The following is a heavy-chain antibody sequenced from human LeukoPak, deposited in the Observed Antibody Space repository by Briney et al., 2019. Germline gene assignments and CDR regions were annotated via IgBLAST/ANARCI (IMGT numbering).Heavy chain of an antibody. CDR2: IYYSGST. CDR1: GGPFSSYY. J-gene: IGHJ4*02. V-gene: IGHV4-59*01. D-gene: IGHD1-1*01. Sequence: PSETLSLTCTVSGGPFSSYYWSWIRQPPGKGLEWIGYIYYSGSTNYNPSLKSRVTISVDTSKNQFSLKLRSVTAADTAVYYCARGTSPLEGVDYWGQGTLVTVSS. CDR3: ARGTSPLEGVDY.